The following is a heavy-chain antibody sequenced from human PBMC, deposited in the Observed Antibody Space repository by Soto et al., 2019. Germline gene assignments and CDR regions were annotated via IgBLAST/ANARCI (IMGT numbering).Heavy chain of an antibody. Sequence: SETLSLTCTVSGGSISSGGYYWGWIRQHPGKGLEWIGYIYYSGSTYYNPSLKSRVAISVDTSKNQFSLKLSSVTAADTAVYYCARGIGGWYYFDYWGQGTQVTVSS. J-gene: IGHJ4*02. CDR2: IYYSGST. V-gene: IGHV4-31*03. CDR3: ARGIGGWYYFDY. CDR1: GGSISSGGYY. D-gene: IGHD6-19*01.